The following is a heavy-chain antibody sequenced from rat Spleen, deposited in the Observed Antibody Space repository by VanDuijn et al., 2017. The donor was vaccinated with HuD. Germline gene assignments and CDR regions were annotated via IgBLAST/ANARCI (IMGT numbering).Heavy chain of an antibody. V-gene: IGHV5-25*01. Sequence: EVQLVESGGGLVQPGRSLKLSCAASGFTFSNYDMAWVRQAPTKGLEWVASISTSGGSTYYRDSVKGRFTVSRDNAKSTLYLQMDSLRSEDTATYYCARHVSHYYVMDAWGQGASVTVSS. J-gene: IGHJ4*01. CDR1: GFTFSNYD. CDR2: ISTSGGST. CDR3: ARHVSHYYVMDA.